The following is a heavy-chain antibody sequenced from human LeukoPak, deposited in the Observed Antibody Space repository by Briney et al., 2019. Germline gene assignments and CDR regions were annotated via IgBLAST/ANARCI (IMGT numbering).Heavy chain of an antibody. Sequence: GGSLRLSCAASGFTFITYGMHWVRQAPGKGLEWVAVISYDGSNKFYTESVKGRFTISRDNYKNTLYLQMNSLRPEDTAVYYFQEDAGLRYFDWHFDYWGQGTLVTVSS. V-gene: IGHV3-30*18. CDR2: ISYDGSNK. CDR3: QEDAGLRYFDWHFDY. D-gene: IGHD3-9*01. CDR1: GFTFITYG. J-gene: IGHJ4*02.